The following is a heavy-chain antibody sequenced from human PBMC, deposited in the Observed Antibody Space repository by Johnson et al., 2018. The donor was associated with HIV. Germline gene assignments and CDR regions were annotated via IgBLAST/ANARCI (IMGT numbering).Heavy chain of an antibody. CDR1: GFTFDVYG. V-gene: IGHV3-20*04. D-gene: IGHD3-22*01. CDR2: INWNGGST. Sequence: VQLVESGGSVVRPGGSLRLSCTTSGFTFDVYGMSWVRQAPGKGLEWVSGINWNGGSTGYADSVKGRFTISRDNSKNTLYLQMNNLRADDTAVYYCARATTYYYDTRQDAFDIWGQGTMVTVSS. J-gene: IGHJ3*02. CDR3: ARATTYYYDTRQDAFDI.